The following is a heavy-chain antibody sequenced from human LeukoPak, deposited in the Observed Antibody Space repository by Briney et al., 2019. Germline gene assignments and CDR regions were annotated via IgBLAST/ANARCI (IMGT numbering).Heavy chain of an antibody. D-gene: IGHD3-10*01. J-gene: IGHJ6*02. Sequence: ASVKVSCKASGYTFTSYGISWVRQAPGQGLEWMGWISAYNGNTNYAQKLQGRVTMTTGTSTSTAYMELRSLRSDDTAVYYCAYGSGTDYYYYYGMDVWGQGTTVTVSS. CDR3: AYGSGTDYYYYYGMDV. V-gene: IGHV1-18*01. CDR2: ISAYNGNT. CDR1: GYTFTSYG.